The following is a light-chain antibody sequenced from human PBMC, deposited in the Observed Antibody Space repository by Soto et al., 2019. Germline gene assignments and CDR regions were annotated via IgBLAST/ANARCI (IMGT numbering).Light chain of an antibody. CDR1: QSVSSY. CDR2: DAS. V-gene: IGKV3-11*01. Sequence: EIVLTQSPATLSLSPGERATLSCRASQSVSSYLAWYQQKPGQAPRLLIYDASNRATGIPARFSGSGSGTEFTLTISSLEPEDFAVYYCQQRSNWPGTFGQGIKLEIK. J-gene: IGKJ2*01. CDR3: QQRSNWPGT.